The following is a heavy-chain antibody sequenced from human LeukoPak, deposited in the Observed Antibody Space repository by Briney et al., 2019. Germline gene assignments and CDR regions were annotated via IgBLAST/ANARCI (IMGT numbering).Heavy chain of an antibody. V-gene: IGHV1-46*01. CDR1: GYTFTSYY. CDR2: INPSGGST. D-gene: IGHD1-26*01. J-gene: IGHJ1*01. Sequence: GASVKVSCKASGYTFTSYYMHWVRQAPGQGLEWMGIINPSGGSTSYAQKFQGRVTMTRDTSTSTVYMELSSLRSEDTAVYYCAVESIVGATSDQHWGQGTLVTVSS. CDR3: AVESIVGATSDQH.